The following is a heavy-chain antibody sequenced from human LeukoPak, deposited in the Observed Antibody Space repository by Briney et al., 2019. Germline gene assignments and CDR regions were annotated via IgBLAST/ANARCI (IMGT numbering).Heavy chain of an antibody. J-gene: IGHJ4*02. CDR2: IIPIFGTA. CDR1: GGTFSSYA. CDR3: ARTSRVGYDNSGYYYGY. V-gene: IGHV1-69*05. D-gene: IGHD3-22*01. Sequence: GASVKVSCKASGGTFSSYAISWVRQAPGQGLEWMGGIIPIFGTANYVQKFQGRVTMTRNTSISTAYMELSSLRSEDTAVYYCARTSRVGYDNSGYYYGYWGQGTLVTVSS.